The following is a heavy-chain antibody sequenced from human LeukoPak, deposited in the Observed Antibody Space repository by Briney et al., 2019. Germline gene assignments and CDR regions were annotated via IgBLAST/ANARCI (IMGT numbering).Heavy chain of an antibody. Sequence: GGSLRLSCAASGFTFSSYAMHWVRQAPGKGLEWVAVISYDGSNKYYADSVKGRFTISRDNSKNTLYLQMNSLRAEDTAVYYCARDYTAMAPGDAFDIRGQGTMVTVSS. D-gene: IGHD5-18*01. CDR3: ARDYTAMAPGDAFDI. CDR2: ISYDGSNK. V-gene: IGHV3-30-3*01. CDR1: GFTFSSYA. J-gene: IGHJ3*02.